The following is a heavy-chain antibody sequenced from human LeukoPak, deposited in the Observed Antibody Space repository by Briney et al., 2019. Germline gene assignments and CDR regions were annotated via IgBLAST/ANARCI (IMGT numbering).Heavy chain of an antibody. Sequence: PGGSLRLSCAPSGFTFSSYAMSWVRQAPGKGLEWVSAISGSGGSTYYADSVKGRFTISRDNSKNTLYLQMNSLRAEDTAVYYCAKTTVLRYFDWLYDYFDYWGQGTLVTVSS. D-gene: IGHD3-9*01. CDR3: AKTTVLRYFDWLYDYFDY. CDR1: GFTFSSYA. V-gene: IGHV3-23*01. CDR2: ISGSGGST. J-gene: IGHJ4*02.